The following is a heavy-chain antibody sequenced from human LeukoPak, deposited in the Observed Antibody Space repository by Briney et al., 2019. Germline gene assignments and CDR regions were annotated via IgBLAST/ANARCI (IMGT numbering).Heavy chain of an antibody. CDR2: IYYSGST. Sequence: SETLSLTCAVYGGSFSGYYWSWIRQPPGKGLEWIGYIYYSGSTNYNPSLKSRVTISVDTSKNQFSLKLSSVTAADTAVYYCARDLSGGTLYYYDTLGAFDIWGQGTMVTVSS. J-gene: IGHJ3*02. D-gene: IGHD3-22*01. V-gene: IGHV4-59*12. CDR3: ARDLSGGTLYYYDTLGAFDI. CDR1: GGSFSGYY.